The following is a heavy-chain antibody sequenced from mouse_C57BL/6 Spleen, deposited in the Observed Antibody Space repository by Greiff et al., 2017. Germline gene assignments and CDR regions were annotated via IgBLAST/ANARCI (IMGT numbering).Heavy chain of an antibody. D-gene: IGHD1-1*01. J-gene: IGHJ1*03. V-gene: IGHV1-26*01. Sequence: VQLQQSGPELVKPGASVKISCKASGYTFTDYYMNWVKQSHGKSLEWIGDINPNNGGTSYNQKFKGKATLTVDKSSSTAYMELRSLTSEDSAVYYCAKLTTVVDRPRWNFDVWGTGTTVTVSS. CDR2: INPNNGGT. CDR1: GYTFTDYY. CDR3: AKLTTVVDRPRWNFDV.